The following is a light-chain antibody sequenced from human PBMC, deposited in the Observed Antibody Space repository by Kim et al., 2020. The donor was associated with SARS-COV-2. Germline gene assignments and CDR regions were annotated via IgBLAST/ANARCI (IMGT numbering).Light chain of an antibody. CDR1: RSNNGSNY. CDR3: AAWDDSLSGRGVV. Sequence: VTISCSGSRSNNGSNYVYWYQQLPGTAPKLLIYRNNQRPSGVPDRFSGSKSGTSASLAISGLRSEDEADYYCAAWDDSLSGRGVVFGGGTQLTVL. J-gene: IGLJ2*01. V-gene: IGLV1-47*01. CDR2: RNN.